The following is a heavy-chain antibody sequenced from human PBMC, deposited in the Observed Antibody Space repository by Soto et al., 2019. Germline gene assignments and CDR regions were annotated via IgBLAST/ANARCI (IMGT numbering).Heavy chain of an antibody. J-gene: IGHJ5*02. CDR3: ARELYYYGSGNNWFDP. CDR2: IYYSGST. CDR1: GGSISSGGYY. V-gene: IGHV4-31*03. Sequence: PSETLSLTCTVSGGSISSGGYYWSWIRQHPGKGLEWIGYIYYSGSTYYNPSLKSRVTISVDTSKNQFSLKLSSVTAADTAVYYCARELYYYGSGNNWFDPWGQGTLVNVSS. D-gene: IGHD3-10*01.